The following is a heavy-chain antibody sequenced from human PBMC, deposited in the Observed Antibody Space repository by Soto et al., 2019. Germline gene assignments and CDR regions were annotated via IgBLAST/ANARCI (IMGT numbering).Heavy chain of an antibody. CDR3: ARDRGYCNGGSCYYMDV. CDR1: GFTFSSYD. J-gene: IGHJ6*03. V-gene: IGHV3-48*02. Sequence: EVQLVESGGGLVQPGGSLRLSCAASGFTFSSYDMNWVRQAPGKGLEWISYISTSSRAIHYADSVKGRFTISRDNVKNSLYLQMNSLRDEYTAVYYCARDRGYCNGGSCYYMDVWGKGTTGTVSS. CDR2: ISTSSRAI. D-gene: IGHD2-15*01.